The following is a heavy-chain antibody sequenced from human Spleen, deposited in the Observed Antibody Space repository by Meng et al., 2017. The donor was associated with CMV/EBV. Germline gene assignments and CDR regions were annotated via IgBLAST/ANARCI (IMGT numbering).Heavy chain of an antibody. CDR3: AKDYRQYRWELLGYFDY. Sequence: GGSLRLSCAVSGFTFSDYYMTWVRQAPGKGLEWVSSVYSSGTYIYYADSVKGRFTISRDNAKNSLYLQMNSLRAEDTAVYYCAKDYRQYRWELLGYFDYWGQGTLVTVSS. CDR1: GFTFSDYY. J-gene: IGHJ4*02. D-gene: IGHD1-26*01. CDR2: VYSSGTYI. V-gene: IGHV3-21*01.